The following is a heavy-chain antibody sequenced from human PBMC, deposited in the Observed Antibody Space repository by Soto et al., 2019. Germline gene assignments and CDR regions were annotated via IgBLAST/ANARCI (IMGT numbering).Heavy chain of an antibody. D-gene: IGHD3-22*01. CDR3: ARGWGYDNNDYYYAY. J-gene: IGHJ4*02. CDR2: IIPIVGTA. V-gene: IGHV1-69*01. CDR1: GGTFSRHG. Sequence: QVQLVQSGAEVRKPGSSVKVSCKASGGTFSRHGISWVRQAPGQGLEWMGGIIPIVGTANHAQKFQGRVTITADESTSTAYMELSSLRSEDTAVYYCARGWGYDNNDYYYAYWGQGTLVIVSS.